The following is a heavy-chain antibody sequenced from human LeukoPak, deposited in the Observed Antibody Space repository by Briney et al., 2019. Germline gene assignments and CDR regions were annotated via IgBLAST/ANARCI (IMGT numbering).Heavy chain of an antibody. J-gene: IGHJ4*02. CDR2: IRSKAYGGTT. CDR1: GFTFGDYA. V-gene: IGHV3-49*04. CDR3: TRAVGMTTVTRIDY. D-gene: IGHD4-17*01. Sequence: GGSLRLSCTASGFTFGDYAMSWVRQAPGKGLEWVGFIRSKAYGGTTEYAASVKGRFTISRDDSKSIAYLQMSSLKTEDTAVYYCTRAVGMTTVTRIDYWGQGTLVTVSS.